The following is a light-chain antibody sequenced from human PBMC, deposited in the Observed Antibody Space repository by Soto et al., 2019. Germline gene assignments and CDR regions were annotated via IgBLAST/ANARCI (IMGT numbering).Light chain of an antibody. Sequence: QSALTQPASVSGSPGQSITISCTGTSSDVGAYDYVSWFQQHPGKDPKLIIYEVSYRPSGVSSRVSGSRSGNRASLTISGLQAEDEADSYCSSYTTRSTHVVFGGGAQLTVL. CDR3: SSYTTRSTHVV. CDR1: SSDVGAYDY. CDR2: EVS. J-gene: IGLJ2*01. V-gene: IGLV2-14*01.